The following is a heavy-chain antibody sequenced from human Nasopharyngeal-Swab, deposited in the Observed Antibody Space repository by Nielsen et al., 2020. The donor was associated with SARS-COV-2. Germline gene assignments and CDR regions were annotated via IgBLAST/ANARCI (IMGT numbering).Heavy chain of an antibody. CDR3: AKIQGYYYGMDV. J-gene: IGHJ6*02. V-gene: IGHV3-9*01. CDR1: GFTFDDYA. Sequence: GGSLRLSCAASGFTFDDYAMPWVRQAPGKGLEWVSGISWNSGSIGYADSVKGRFTISRDNAKNSLYLQMNSLRAEDTALYYCAKIQGYYYGMDVWGQGTTVTVSS. CDR2: ISWNSGSI.